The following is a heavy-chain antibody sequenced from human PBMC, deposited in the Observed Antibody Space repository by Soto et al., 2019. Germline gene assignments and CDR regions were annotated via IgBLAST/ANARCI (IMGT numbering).Heavy chain of an antibody. Sequence: PGESLKISCKGSGYSFTSYWIGWVRQMPGKGLEWMGIIYPGDSDTRYSPSFQGQVTISADKSISTAYLQWSSLKASDTAMYYCARLGDYSNYYYYYYMDVWGKGTTVTVSS. D-gene: IGHD4-4*01. CDR1: GYSFTSYW. CDR3: ARLGDYSNYYYYYYMDV. V-gene: IGHV5-51*01. CDR2: IYPGDSDT. J-gene: IGHJ6*03.